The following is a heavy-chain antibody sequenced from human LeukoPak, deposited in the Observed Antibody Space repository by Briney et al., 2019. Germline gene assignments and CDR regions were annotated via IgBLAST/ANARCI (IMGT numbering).Heavy chain of an antibody. Sequence: SETLSLTCTVSGGSISSGSYYWSWIRQPAGKGLEWIGRIYTSGSTNYNPSLKSRVTISVDTSKNQFSLKLSSVTAADTAVYYCASLRRVTVTNSYHWFDPWGQGTLVTVSS. J-gene: IGHJ5*02. CDR3: ASLRRVTVTNSYHWFDP. D-gene: IGHD4-17*01. V-gene: IGHV4-61*02. CDR2: IYTSGST. CDR1: GGSISSGSYY.